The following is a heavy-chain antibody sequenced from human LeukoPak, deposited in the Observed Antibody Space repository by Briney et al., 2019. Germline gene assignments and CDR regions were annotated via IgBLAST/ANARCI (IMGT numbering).Heavy chain of an antibody. J-gene: IGHJ5*02. D-gene: IGHD5-24*01. CDR2: ISAYNGNT. CDR1: GYTFTSYG. V-gene: IGHV1-18*01. Sequence: ASLKVSCKASGYTFTSYGISWVRQAPGQRLEWMGWISAYNGNTNYAQKLHGRVTMTTATSTSTTYMELRSLRSDDTAVYYCARDNSVRDEAWWFNPGGQGTRVSVS. CDR3: ARDNSVRDEAWWFNP.